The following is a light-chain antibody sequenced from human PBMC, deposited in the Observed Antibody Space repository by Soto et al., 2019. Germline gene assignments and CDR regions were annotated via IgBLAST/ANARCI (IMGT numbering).Light chain of an antibody. CDR2: GAS. CDR3: QQYGSSIT. Sequence: EIVLTQSPGTLSLSPGEGATLSCRASQSIGGNFLAWYQQRRGQAPRLLIHGASNRATGIPDRFSGSGSGTDFTLTITRLEPEDFAVYYCQQYGSSITFGQGTKVDI. V-gene: IGKV3-20*01. CDR1: QSIGGNF. J-gene: IGKJ1*01.